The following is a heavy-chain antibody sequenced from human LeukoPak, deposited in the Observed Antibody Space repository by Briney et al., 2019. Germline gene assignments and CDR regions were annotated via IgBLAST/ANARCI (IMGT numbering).Heavy chain of an antibody. J-gene: IGHJ6*03. Sequence: PSETLSLTCAVYGGSFSGYYWSWIRQPPGKGLEWIGEINHSGSTNYNPSLKSRVTISVDTSKNQFSLKLSSVTAADTAVYYCARALYYDFWSGYYTGQGIGYYYYYMDVWGKGTTVTVSS. CDR3: ARALYYDFWSGYYTGQGIGYYYYYMDV. CDR1: GGSFSGYY. D-gene: IGHD3-3*01. V-gene: IGHV4-34*01. CDR2: INHSGST.